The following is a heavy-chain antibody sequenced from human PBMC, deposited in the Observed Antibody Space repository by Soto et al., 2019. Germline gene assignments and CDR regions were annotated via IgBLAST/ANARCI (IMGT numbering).Heavy chain of an antibody. D-gene: IGHD2-2*01. J-gene: IGHJ3*02. Sequence: SVKVSCKASGGTFSSYTISWVRQAPGQGLEWMGRIIPILGIANYGQKFQGRVTITADKSTSTAYMELSSLRSEDTAVYYCARDERYCSSTSCYAFDIWGQGTMVTVSS. CDR2: IIPILGIA. V-gene: IGHV1-69*04. CDR1: GGTFSSYT. CDR3: ARDERYCSSTSCYAFDI.